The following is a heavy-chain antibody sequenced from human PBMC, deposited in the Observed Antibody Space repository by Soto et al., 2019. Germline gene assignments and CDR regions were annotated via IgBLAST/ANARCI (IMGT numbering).Heavy chain of an antibody. CDR1: GFTFSSSE. Sequence: EVQLVESGGGLVQPGGSLRLSCAASGFTFSSSEMSWVRQAPGKGLEWVSYTSSSGSTTHYADSVKGRFTISRDNAKHSLYLQMNSLRAEDTAVYYCARDQEATNELFDYWGQGTLVTVSS. CDR3: ARDQEATNELFDY. CDR2: TSSSGSTT. D-gene: IGHD1-26*01. V-gene: IGHV3-48*03. J-gene: IGHJ4*02.